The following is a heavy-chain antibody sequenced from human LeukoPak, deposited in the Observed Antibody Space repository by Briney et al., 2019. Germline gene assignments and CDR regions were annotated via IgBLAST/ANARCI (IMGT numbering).Heavy chain of an antibody. J-gene: IGHJ4*02. Sequence: ASVTVSCRASGYTFTGFHMHWVRQAPGQGLEWMGWINANSGGTSYAQKFQGRVTVTRDTSISTAYMELTRLTPDDTAAYYCARDPIDGYYYFDYWGQGTLVTVSS. CDR1: GYTFTGFH. CDR2: INANSGGT. D-gene: IGHD5-24*01. CDR3: ARDPIDGYYYFDY. V-gene: IGHV1-2*02.